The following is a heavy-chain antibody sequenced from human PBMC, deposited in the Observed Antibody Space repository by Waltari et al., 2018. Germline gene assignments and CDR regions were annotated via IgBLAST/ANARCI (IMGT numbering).Heavy chain of an antibody. CDR2: FYPEDGET. J-gene: IGHJ4*02. D-gene: IGHD1-1*01. V-gene: IGHV1-24*01. CDR3: ATRSQTGTGDY. CDR1: GYTLTELS. Sequence: QVQLVQSGAEVKQPGASVKVSCKVSGYTLTELSMHWVRQAPGKGLEWMGGFYPEDGETIYAQKLQARVTMTEDTSIDTAYMELSSLRSEDTAVYYWATRSQTGTGDYWGQRTLVTVSS.